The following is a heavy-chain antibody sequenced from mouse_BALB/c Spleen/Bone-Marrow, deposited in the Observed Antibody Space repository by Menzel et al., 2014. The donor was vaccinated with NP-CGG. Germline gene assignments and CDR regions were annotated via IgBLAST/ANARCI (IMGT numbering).Heavy chain of an antibody. J-gene: IGHJ3*01. CDR2: IDPYYGGT. V-gene: IGHV1-39*01. CDR1: GYSFTGYN. D-gene: IGHD2-10*01. CDR3: ARGGAYYPFAY. Sequence: EVKLMESGPELEKPGASVKISCKASGYSFTGYNMNWVKQSNGRSLEWIGNIDPYYGGTSYNQKFKGKATLTVDKSSSTAYMQLKSLTSEDSAVYYCARGGAYYPFAYWGQGTLVTVSA.